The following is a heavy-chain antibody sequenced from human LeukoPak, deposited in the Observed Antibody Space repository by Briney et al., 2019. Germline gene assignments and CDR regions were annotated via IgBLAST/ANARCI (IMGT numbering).Heavy chain of an antibody. J-gene: IGHJ4*01. V-gene: IGHV1-2*02. D-gene: IGHD6-13*01. CDR2: INPNSGGT. Sequence: ASVKVSCKASGYTFSDYYLHWVRQAPGQELEWMGWINPNSGGTNFAQKFRGRDTMTRDTSITTAYMELTRLKSDDTAVYYCARGGVRTAASSLGYWGQGTLVTVSS. CDR1: GYTFSDYY. CDR3: ARGGVRTAASSLGY.